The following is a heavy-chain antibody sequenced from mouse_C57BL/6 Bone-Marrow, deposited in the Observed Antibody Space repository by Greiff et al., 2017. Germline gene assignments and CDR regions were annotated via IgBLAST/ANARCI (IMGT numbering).Heavy chain of an antibody. Sequence: VQLQQSGASVKISCKASGYAFSSYWMNWVKQRPGKGLEWSGQIYPGDGDTNYNGKFKGKATLTADKFSSTAYMQLSSLTSEDSAVYFCAREDYYYGLDYWGQGTTLTVAS. CDR2: IYPGDGDT. CDR3: AREDYYYGLDY. J-gene: IGHJ2*01. V-gene: IGHV1-80*01. D-gene: IGHD1-1*01. CDR1: GYAFSSYW.